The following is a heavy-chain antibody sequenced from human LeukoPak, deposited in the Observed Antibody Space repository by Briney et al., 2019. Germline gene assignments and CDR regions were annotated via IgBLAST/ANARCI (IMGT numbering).Heavy chain of an antibody. D-gene: IGHD4-23*01. V-gene: IGHV3-30-3*01. CDR3: AKDASDYGGNSFDY. CDR1: GFTFSSYA. CDR2: ISFDGTTK. J-gene: IGHJ4*02. Sequence: GGSLRLSCAASGFTFSSYAMSWVRQAPGKGLEWVAVISFDGTTKYYADSVKGRFTISRDDSKSTLYLRMNSLRVEDTAVYYCAKDASDYGGNSFDYWGQGTLVTVSS.